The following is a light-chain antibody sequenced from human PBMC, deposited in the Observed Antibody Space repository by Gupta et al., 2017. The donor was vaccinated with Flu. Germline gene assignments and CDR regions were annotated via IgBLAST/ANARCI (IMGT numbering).Light chain of an antibody. J-gene: IGLJ2*01. CDR2: KDS. CDR3: QSADNSGTHVV. V-gene: IGLV3-25*03. Sequence: GQTARITCSGDAFPKQYAYWYHQKPGQAPILVIFKDSERPSGIPGRFSGSSSGTTVTLTISGVQPEDEADYYCQSADNSGTHVVFGGGTKLTVL. CDR1: AFPKQY.